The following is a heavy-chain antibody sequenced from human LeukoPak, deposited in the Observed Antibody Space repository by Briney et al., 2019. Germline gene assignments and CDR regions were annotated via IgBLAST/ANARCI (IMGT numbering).Heavy chain of an antibody. Sequence: SETLSLTCTVSGYSISSGYYWGWIRQPPGKGLEWIGSIYHSGSTYYNPSLKSRVTISVDTSKNQFSLKLSSVTAADTAVYFCARYYGSGRDGDYWGQGTLVTVSS. V-gene: IGHV4-38-2*02. CDR3: ARYYGSGRDGDY. CDR1: GYSISSGYY. CDR2: IYHSGST. J-gene: IGHJ4*02. D-gene: IGHD3-10*01.